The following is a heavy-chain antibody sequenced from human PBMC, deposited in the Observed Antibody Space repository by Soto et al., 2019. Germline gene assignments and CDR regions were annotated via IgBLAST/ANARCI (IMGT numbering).Heavy chain of an antibody. CDR2: IWYDGSNK. CDR3: ARDRYCGGDCYPYYYYGMDV. V-gene: IGHV3-33*01. J-gene: IGHJ6*02. Sequence: ESGGGVVQPGRSLRLSCAASGFTFSSYGMHWVRQAPGKGLEWVAVIWYDGSNKYYADSVKGRFTISRDNSKNTLYLQMNSLRAEDTAVYYCARDRYCGGDCYPYYYYGMDVWGQGTTVTVSS. CDR1: GFTFSSYG. D-gene: IGHD2-21*02.